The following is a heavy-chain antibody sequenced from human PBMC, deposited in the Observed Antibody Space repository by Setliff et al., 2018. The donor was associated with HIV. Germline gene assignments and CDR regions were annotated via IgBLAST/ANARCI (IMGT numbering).Heavy chain of an antibody. V-gene: IGHV4-34*01. Sequence: SETLSLTCAVYGGSFSGYYWSWIRQPPGKGLEWIGEINHSGSTNYNPSLKSRVTISVDTSKDQFSLKLSSVTAADTDVYYCARGRRVGLILRYFDWDSWGQGTLVTVSS. D-gene: IGHD3-9*01. CDR2: INHSGST. CDR3: ARGRRVGLILRYFDWDS. J-gene: IGHJ4*02. CDR1: GGSFSGYY.